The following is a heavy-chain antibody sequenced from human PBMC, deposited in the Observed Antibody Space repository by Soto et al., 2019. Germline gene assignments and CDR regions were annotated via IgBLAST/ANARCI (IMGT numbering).Heavy chain of an antibody. J-gene: IGHJ4*02. CDR1: GFTFNTYA. CDR2: ISDSGGRT. V-gene: IGHV3-23*01. CDR3: AKRLYYDFWSGYFDY. Sequence: PGGSLRLSCAASGFTFNTYAMSWVRQAPGKGLEWVSAISDSGGRTYYADSVKGRFTISRDNSKNTLYLQMNSLRAEDTAVYYCAKRLYYDFWSGYFDYWGQGTLVTVSS. D-gene: IGHD3-3*01.